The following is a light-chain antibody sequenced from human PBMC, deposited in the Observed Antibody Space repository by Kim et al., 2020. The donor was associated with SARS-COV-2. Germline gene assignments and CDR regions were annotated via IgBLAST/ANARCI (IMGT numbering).Light chain of an antibody. Sequence: GARVNIACRASQDIPGDLGKPPKLLIDAASRLQTGVPSRFGGGGSGADFSLTISSLQLEDFPVYYCLRGLTFGGGTNVDIK. CDR1: QDIPGD. CDR2: AAS. CDR3: LRGLT. J-gene: IGKJ4*01. V-gene: IGKV1-6*01.